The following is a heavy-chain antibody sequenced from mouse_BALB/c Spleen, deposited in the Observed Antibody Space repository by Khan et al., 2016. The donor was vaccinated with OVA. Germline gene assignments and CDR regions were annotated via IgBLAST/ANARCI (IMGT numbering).Heavy chain of an antibody. CDR1: GYTFTNYV. V-gene: IGHV1S136*01. Sequence: VQLQQPGPELVKPGASVKMSCKASGYTFTNYVLHWVKQKPGQGLEWIGYINPYNGGTKYNEKFKGKATLASDKSSITAYMELSSLTSEDSAVYYCSRGNWQSYYFDYWAQGTPLTLSS. J-gene: IGHJ2*01. D-gene: IGHD4-1*01. CDR2: INPYNGGT. CDR3: SRGNWQSYYFDY.